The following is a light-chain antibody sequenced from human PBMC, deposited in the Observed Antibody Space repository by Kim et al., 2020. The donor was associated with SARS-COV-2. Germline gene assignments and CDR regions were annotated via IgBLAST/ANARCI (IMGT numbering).Light chain of an antibody. CDR2: GHT. V-gene: IGLV1-40*01. CDR3: QSYDSSLSAV. Sequence: GQRVTISGTGSSSNIGAGYEVQWYQQLPGTAPKLLIYGHTHRPAGVPDRFSGSWSGSSASLAITGLRAEDEADYYCQSYDSSLSAVFGGGTQLTVL. CDR1: SSNIGAGYE. J-gene: IGLJ3*02.